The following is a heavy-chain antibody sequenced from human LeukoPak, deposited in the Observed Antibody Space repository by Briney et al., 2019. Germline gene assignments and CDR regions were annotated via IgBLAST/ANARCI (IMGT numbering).Heavy chain of an antibody. V-gene: IGHV1-2*04. CDR3: ARVRGFVVRGVTDY. CDR2: INPNSGGT. CDR1: GYTFTGYY. Sequence: ASVKVSCKASGYTFTGYYMHWVRQAPGQGLEWMGWINPNSGGTNYAQKFQGWVTMTRDTSISTAYMELSRLRSDDTAVYYCARVRGFVVRGVTDYWGQGTLVTVSS. J-gene: IGHJ4*02. D-gene: IGHD3-10*01.